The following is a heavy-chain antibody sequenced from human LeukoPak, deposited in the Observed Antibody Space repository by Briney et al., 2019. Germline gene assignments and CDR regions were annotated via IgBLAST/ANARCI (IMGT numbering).Heavy chain of an antibody. CDR1: GYTFTGYY. CDR2: INPNSGGT. Sequence: ASVKVSCKASGYTFTGYYMHWVRQAPGQGLDWMGRINPNSGGTNYAQKFQGRVTMTRDTSISTAYMELSRLRSDDTAVYYCARYYYGSGSYRYFDYWGQGTLVTVSS. CDR3: ARYYYGSGSYRYFDY. V-gene: IGHV1-2*06. D-gene: IGHD3-10*01. J-gene: IGHJ4*02.